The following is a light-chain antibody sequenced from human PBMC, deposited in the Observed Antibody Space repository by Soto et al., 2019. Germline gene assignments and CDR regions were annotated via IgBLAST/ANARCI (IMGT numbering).Light chain of an antibody. CDR1: SSDVGAYDF. CDR2: EVS. CDR3: SPYPSSSTRV. Sequence: QSVLTQPASVSGSPGQSITISCTGTSSDVGAYDFVSWYQQHPDKAPKLMIYEVSNRPSGVSNRFSGSKSVNTATLTISGLQAEDEADYYCSPYPSSSTRVFGTGTKVTVL. J-gene: IGLJ1*01. V-gene: IGLV2-14*03.